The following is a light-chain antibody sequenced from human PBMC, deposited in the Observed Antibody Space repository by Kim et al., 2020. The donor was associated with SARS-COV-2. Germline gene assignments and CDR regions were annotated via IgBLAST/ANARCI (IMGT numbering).Light chain of an antibody. J-gene: IGLJ3*02. V-gene: IGLV3-1*01. CDR2: EDK. CDR1: KLGDKF. Sequence: VSPGQTASITCSGDKLGDKFVCWYHQRPGQSPLLVIYEDKKRPSGIPERFSGSNSGNTATLTISGTQAMDEGDYYCQAWDSSVWVFGGGTQLTVL. CDR3: QAWDSSVWV.